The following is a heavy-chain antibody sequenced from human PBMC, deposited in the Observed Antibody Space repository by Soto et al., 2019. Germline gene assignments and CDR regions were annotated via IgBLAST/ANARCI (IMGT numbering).Heavy chain of an antibody. CDR3: ASSNHFYDTRGQGFDY. CDR1: GGSISSGVYY. V-gene: IGHV4-39*07. D-gene: IGHD3-22*01. Sequence: SETLSLTCTVAGGSISSGVYYWGWIRQPPGKGLEWIGTIYYTGSTYYNPSLKSRVTISVDSPQNQFSLTLNSVTAADTAVYYCASSNHFYDTRGQGFDYWGPGILVTVSS. CDR2: IYYTGST. J-gene: IGHJ4*02.